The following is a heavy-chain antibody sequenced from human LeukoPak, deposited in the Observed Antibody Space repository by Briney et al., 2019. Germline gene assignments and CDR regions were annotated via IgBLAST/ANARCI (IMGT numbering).Heavy chain of an antibody. CDR3: ATRRGKGYNWFDP. CDR1: GGSFSGYY. CDR2: INHSGST. Sequence: SETLSLTCTVYGGSFSGYYWSWIRQPPGKGLEWIGEINHSGSTNYNPSLKSRVTISVDTSKNQFSLKLSSVTAADTAVYYCATRRGKGYNWFDPWGQGTLVTVSS. V-gene: IGHV4-34*01. J-gene: IGHJ5*02. D-gene: IGHD3-10*01.